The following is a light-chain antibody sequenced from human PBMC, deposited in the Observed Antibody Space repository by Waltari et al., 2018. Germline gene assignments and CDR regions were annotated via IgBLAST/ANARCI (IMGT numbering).Light chain of an antibody. J-gene: IGKJ2*01. CDR2: AAS. V-gene: IGKV1-9*01. Sequence: DLQLTQSPSFLSASLGDRVTITCRASQGISSYLAWYQQKPGKAPKLLIYAASTLQSGVTSRFSGSGSGTEFTLTISSLQPEDFATYYCQQLNSYPYTFGQGTKLEIK. CDR3: QQLNSYPYT. CDR1: QGISSY.